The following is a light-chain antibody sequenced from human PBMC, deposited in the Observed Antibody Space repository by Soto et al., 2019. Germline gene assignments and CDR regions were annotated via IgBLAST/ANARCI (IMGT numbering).Light chain of an antibody. Sequence: EIVLTQSPGTLYLSPGDRATLSCRASQSVRDRYLAWYQQKPGQAPRLLIYAASSRATGIADRFSGSGSQTDFTLTISRLEPEDFAMYYCQQYGSSPPTFGQGTKVDIK. CDR2: AAS. CDR1: QSVRDRY. CDR3: QQYGSSPPT. V-gene: IGKV3-20*01. J-gene: IGKJ1*01.